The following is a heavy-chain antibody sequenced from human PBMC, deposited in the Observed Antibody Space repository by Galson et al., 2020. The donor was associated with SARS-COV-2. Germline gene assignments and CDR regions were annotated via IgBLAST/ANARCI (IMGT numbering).Heavy chain of an antibody. J-gene: IGHJ5*02. Sequence: GGSLRLSCAASGFTFSDYTMNWVRQAPGKGLEWPTSISHRSTSLYYAESLKGRFTISRDHAKNSLYLQLNSLTVEDTAVYFCARTPLGYCSTTSCHYPFDPWGQGTLVTVSS. CDR2: ISHRSTSL. V-gene: IGHV3-21*01. CDR3: ARTPLGYCSTTSCHYPFDP. CDR1: GFTFSDYT. D-gene: IGHD2-2*01.